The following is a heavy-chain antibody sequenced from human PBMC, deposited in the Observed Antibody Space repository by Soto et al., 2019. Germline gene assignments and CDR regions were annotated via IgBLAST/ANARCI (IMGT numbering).Heavy chain of an antibody. V-gene: IGHV1-3*01. Sequence: GASVKVSCKASGYTFTSYAMHWVRQAPGQRLEWMGWINAGNGNTKYSQEFQGRVTITRDTSASTAYMELRSLRSDDTAVYYCARDPPGIAVAGTGGYWGQGTLVTVSS. J-gene: IGHJ4*02. CDR1: GYTFTSYA. CDR3: ARDPPGIAVAGTGGY. CDR2: INAGNGNT. D-gene: IGHD6-19*01.